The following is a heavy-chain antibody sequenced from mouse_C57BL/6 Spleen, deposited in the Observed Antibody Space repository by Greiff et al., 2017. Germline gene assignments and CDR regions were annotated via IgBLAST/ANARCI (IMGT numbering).Heavy chain of an antibody. J-gene: IGHJ2*01. CDR3: ARDRGGQGSNFDY. CDR1: GFTFSSYG. CDR2: ISSGGSYY. D-gene: IGHD3-2*01. Sequence: EVKLMESGGDLVKPGGSLKLSCAASGFTFSSYGMSWVRQTPDKRLEWVATISSGGSYYYSPDSVKGRFPISRDNANNTLYLQMRSLKSEDTAMYYCARDRGGQGSNFDYWGQGTTLTVSS. V-gene: IGHV5-6*01.